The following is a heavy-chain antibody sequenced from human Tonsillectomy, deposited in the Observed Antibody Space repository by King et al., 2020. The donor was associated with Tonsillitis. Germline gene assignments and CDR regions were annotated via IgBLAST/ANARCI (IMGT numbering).Heavy chain of an antibody. CDR1: GGSFNNFY. CDR2: LYDTGTT. V-gene: IGHV4-4*09. D-gene: IGHD4-17*01. Sequence: QLQESGPGLVKPSETLSLTCTVSGGSFNNFYWSWIRQPPGKRLEWIVYLYDTGTTYYNPSLESRVTISMNTSKNQFSLSLSSVTATDTAVYYCARYSNGAFASLDSWGQGTLVTVSS. J-gene: IGHJ4*02. CDR3: ARYSNGAFASLDS.